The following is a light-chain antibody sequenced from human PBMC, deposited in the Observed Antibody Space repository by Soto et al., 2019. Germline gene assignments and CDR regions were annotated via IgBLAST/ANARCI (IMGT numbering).Light chain of an antibody. J-gene: IGKJ1*01. CDR1: QSISDS. CDR3: QQYNGYWT. CDR2: EAS. V-gene: IGKV1-5*03. Sequence: DIQMTQSPSTLSASVGDRVTITCRASQSISDSLAWYHQKPGKAPKLLIYEASSLNSGVPSRFSGSRSVTEYTLTISSLQPDDFATYYCQQYNGYWTFGQGTKVEIK.